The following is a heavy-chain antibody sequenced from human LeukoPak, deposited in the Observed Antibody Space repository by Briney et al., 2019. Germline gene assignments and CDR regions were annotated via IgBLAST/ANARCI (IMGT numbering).Heavy chain of an antibody. V-gene: IGHV3-30-3*01. CDR1: GFTFSSYA. CDR3: ASGLAEPRFDY. J-gene: IGHJ4*02. CDR2: ISYDGSNK. Sequence: PGGSLRLSCAASGFTFSSYAMHWVRQAPGKGLEWVAVISYDGSNKYYADSVKGRFTISRDNSKNTLYLQMNSLRAEDTAVYYCASGLAEPRFDYWGQGTLVTVSS. D-gene: IGHD1-14*01.